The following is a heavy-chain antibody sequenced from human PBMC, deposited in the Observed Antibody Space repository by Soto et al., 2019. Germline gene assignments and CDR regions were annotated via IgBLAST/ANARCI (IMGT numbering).Heavy chain of an antibody. CDR3: TRVGLISFGGTFDI. CDR2: INPSSGFT. D-gene: IGHD3-16*01. J-gene: IGHJ3*02. Sequence: QVQLLQSGAEATKPGASVKVSCKASGYTFTRDHLHWVRQAPGQGLEWRGMINPSSGFTNYAQNFRGRVTMTRDISTSTAYLELTSLKSEDTAVYYWTRVGLISFGGTFDIWGQGTLVRVSP. CDR1: GYTFTRDH. V-gene: IGHV1-46*03.